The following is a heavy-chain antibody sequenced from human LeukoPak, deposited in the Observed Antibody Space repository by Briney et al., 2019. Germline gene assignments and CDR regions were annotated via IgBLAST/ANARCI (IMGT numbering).Heavy chain of an antibody. Sequence: GGSLRLSCAVSGFTFSNYWMSWVRQAPGKGLEWVANIKQDGSEIHYVDSVKGRFTISRDNAKNSLYLEMNSLRAEDTAVYYCGRGSRAAAESYFDYWGQGTLVTVSS. V-gene: IGHV3-7*01. CDR1: GFTFSNYW. CDR2: IKQDGSEI. D-gene: IGHD6-25*01. CDR3: GRGSRAAAESYFDY. J-gene: IGHJ4*02.